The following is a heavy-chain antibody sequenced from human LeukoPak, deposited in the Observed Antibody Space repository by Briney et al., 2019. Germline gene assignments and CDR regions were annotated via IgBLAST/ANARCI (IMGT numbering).Heavy chain of an antibody. CDR3: AAGGMTIAARHLGDY. J-gene: IGHJ4*02. Sequence: SVKVSCKASGFTFTSSAVQWVRQARGQRLEWIGWIVVGSGNTNYAQKFQERVTITRDMSTSTVYMELSSLRSEDTAVYYCAAGGMTIAARHLGDYWGQGTLVTVSS. D-gene: IGHD6-6*01. V-gene: IGHV1-58*01. CDR1: GFTFTSSA. CDR2: IVVGSGNT.